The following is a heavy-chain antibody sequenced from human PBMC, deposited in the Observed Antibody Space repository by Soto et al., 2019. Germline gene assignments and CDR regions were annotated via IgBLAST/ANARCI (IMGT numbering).Heavy chain of an antibody. CDR1: GGSISSYY. D-gene: IGHD6-13*01. CDR3: ARRYSSSWYYFDY. Sequence: SETLSLTCTVSGGSISSYYWSWIRQPPGKGLEWIGYIYYSGSTNYNPSLKSRVTISVDTSKNQFSLKLSSVTAADTVVYYCARRYSSSWYYFDYWGQGTLVTVSS. CDR2: IYYSGST. J-gene: IGHJ4*02. V-gene: IGHV4-59*01.